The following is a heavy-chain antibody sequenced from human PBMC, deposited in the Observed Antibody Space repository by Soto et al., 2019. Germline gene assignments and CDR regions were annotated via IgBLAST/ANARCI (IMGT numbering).Heavy chain of an antibody. CDR1: GGTFSSYP. V-gene: IGHV1-69*01. CDR3: ARVGHITNYGMAV. D-gene: IGHD1-26*01. CDR2: IIPFFGTS. J-gene: IGHJ6*02. Sequence: QVQLVQSGAEVKKPGSSVKVSCEASGGTFSSYPINWVRQAPGQGLEWMGGIIPFFGTSNYAQKFQGRVTITADDSRRGGCGGGGGVGGEDTAVYYCARVGHITNYGMAVWGQGTTVTVSS.